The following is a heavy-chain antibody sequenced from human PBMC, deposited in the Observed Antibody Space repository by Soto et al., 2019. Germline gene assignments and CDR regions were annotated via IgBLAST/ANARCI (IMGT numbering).Heavy chain of an antibody. D-gene: IGHD3-22*01. V-gene: IGHV3-7*05. Sequence: GGSLRLSCAASGFTFSSYWMSWVRQAPGKGLEWVANIKQDGSEKYYVDSVKGRFTISRDNAKNSLYLQMNSLRAEDTAVYYCARSSPTSSDYYDSSVSFDYWGQGTRVTVSS. CDR3: ARSSPTSSDYYDSSVSFDY. CDR2: IKQDGSEK. J-gene: IGHJ4*02. CDR1: GFTFSSYW.